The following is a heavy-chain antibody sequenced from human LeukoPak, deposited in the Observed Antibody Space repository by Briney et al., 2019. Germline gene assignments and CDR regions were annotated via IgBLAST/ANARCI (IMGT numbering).Heavy chain of an antibody. D-gene: IGHD3-9*01. CDR2: ISSSSSYI. V-gene: IGHV3-21*01. CDR3: ARDNGEDYDILTGYYSAHFDY. J-gene: IGHJ4*02. Sequence: GGSLRLSCAASGFTFSSYSMNWVRQAPGKGLEWVSSISSSSSYIYYADSVKGRFTISRDNAKNSLYLQMNSLRAEDMAVYYCARDNGEDYDILTGYYSAHFDYWGQGTLVTVSS. CDR1: GFTFSSYS.